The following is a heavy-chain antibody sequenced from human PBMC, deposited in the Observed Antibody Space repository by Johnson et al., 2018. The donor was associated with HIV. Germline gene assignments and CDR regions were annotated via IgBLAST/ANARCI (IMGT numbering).Heavy chain of an antibody. Sequence: VQLVESGGGLVQPGGSLRLSCAASGFTFSSYGMHWVRQAPGKGLEWVSAIGTAGDTYYPGSVKGRFTISRDNAKNSLYLQMNSLRAEDTAVYYCARGKRFWSGLGAFDIWGQGTMVTVSS. V-gene: IGHV3-13*01. D-gene: IGHD3-3*01. CDR1: GFTFSSYG. CDR3: ARGKRFWSGLGAFDI. CDR2: IGTAGDT. J-gene: IGHJ3*02.